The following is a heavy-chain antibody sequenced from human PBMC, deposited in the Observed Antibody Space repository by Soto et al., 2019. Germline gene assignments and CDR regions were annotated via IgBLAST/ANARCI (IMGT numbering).Heavy chain of an antibody. V-gene: IGHV4-39*01. CDR3: ARLNGFCDGTKCRGYYGMAV. CDR2: IYSNDDT. Sequence: QLQLQESGPGLVKPSETLSLTCAVSGGSVSSNDFSWGWVRQSPETGLEWIATIYSNDDTHYNPSGLGRVTISVDTSKNEFSLRLNSLTAADTAVYYCARLNGFCDGTKCRGYYGMAVWGRGTTVTVSS. J-gene: IGHJ6*02. CDR1: GGSVSSNDFS. D-gene: IGHD2-2*03.